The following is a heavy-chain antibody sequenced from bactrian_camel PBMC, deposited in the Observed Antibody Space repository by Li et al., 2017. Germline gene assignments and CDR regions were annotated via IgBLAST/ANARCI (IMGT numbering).Heavy chain of an antibody. CDR3: GTNKYCRGSACCNTDFSH. J-gene: IGHJ4*01. CDR2: FAADGRT. D-gene: IGHD2*01. V-gene: IGHV3S44*01. Sequence: DVQLVESGGGSVQPGETLRLSCKISRLTFSWHCMAWFRQVPGKEREGVALFAADGRTTYANSVQGRFTISKDSAKNTLYLQMNDLKPEDTAMYYCGTNKYCRGSACCNTDFSHWGQGTQVTVS. CDR1: RLTFSWHC.